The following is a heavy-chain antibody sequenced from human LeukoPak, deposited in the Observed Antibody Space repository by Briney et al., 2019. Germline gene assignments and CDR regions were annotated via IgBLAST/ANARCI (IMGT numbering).Heavy chain of an antibody. Sequence: NSSETLSLTCTVSGGFISSYYWSWIRQPPGKGLEWIGYIYYSGSTNYNPSLKSRVTISVDTSKNQFSLKLSSVTAADTAVYYCARADGVLWFGETIAPYFDYWGQGTLVTVSS. D-gene: IGHD3-10*01. CDR2: IYYSGST. CDR1: GGFISSYY. CDR3: ARADGVLWFGETIAPYFDY. V-gene: IGHV4-59*01. J-gene: IGHJ4*02.